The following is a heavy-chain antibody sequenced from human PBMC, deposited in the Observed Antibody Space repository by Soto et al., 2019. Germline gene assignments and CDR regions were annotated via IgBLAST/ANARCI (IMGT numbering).Heavy chain of an antibody. CDR3: AKDHSSGWNGGYFDY. Sequence: GGSPRLSCAASGFTFSSYAMSWVRQAPGKGLEWVSAISGSGGSTYYADSVKGRFTISRDNSKNTLYLQMNSLRAEDTAVYYCAKDHSSGWNGGYFDYWGQGTLVTVSS. CDR1: GFTFSSYA. D-gene: IGHD6-19*01. J-gene: IGHJ4*02. CDR2: ISGSGGST. V-gene: IGHV3-23*01.